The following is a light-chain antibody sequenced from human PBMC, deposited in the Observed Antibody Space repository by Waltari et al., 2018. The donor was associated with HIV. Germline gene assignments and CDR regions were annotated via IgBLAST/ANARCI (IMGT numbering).Light chain of an antibody. V-gene: IGLV1-47*01. J-gene: IGLJ3*02. CDR1: SSNIGSNS. CDR2: RNN. CDR3: AAWGDSPSGVV. Sequence: QSVLTQPPSASGTPGQRVTISCSGSSSNIGSNSVYWYQQLPGTAPKLRIYRNNQRPSGVPDPFSGSKAGTSASLAISWLRSEDEAHYYCAAWGDSPSGVVFGGGTKLTVL.